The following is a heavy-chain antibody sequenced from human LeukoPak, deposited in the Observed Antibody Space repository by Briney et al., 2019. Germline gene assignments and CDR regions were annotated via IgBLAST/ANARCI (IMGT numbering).Heavy chain of an antibody. CDR1: GVSISGGNYH. D-gene: IGHD1-26*01. V-gene: IGHV4-61*02. J-gene: IGHJ4*02. CDR3: ARGSTYRGLVH. CDR2: IYSSGAT. Sequence: PSETLSLTCSVSGVSISGGNYHWSWIRQPAGKGLEWIGRIYSSGATNYNPSFKRRVTISVDTSKNQFSLKLSSVTAADTAVYYCARGSTYRGLVHWGQGTLVTVSS.